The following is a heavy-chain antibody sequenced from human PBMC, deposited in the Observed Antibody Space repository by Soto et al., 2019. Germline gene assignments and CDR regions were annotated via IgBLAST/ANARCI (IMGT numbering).Heavy chain of an antibody. V-gene: IGHV1-2*02. J-gene: IGHJ4*02. D-gene: IGHD2-15*01. CDR3: ARDSAYSVDY. CDR1: GYTXTGYY. Sequence: GXSXKVSFKASGYTXTGYYMNWVRQAPGQGLEWMGWINPNSGGTNYAQKFQGRVTMTRDTSISTAYMELSRLRSDDTAVYYCARDSAYSVDYWGQGTLGTVS. CDR2: INPNSGGT.